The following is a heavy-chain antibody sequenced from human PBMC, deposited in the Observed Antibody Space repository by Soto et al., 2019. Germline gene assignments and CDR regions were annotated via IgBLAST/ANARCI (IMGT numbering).Heavy chain of an antibody. Sequence: QVQLQQWGAGLLKPSETLSLTCAVYGGSFSGYYWSWIRQPPGKGLDWIGEINHSGSTNYNPSLKSRVTISVDTSKNQFSLKLSSVTAADTAVYYCARGLDRSGWRRDRYNWFDPWGQGTLVTVSS. CDR2: INHSGST. V-gene: IGHV4-34*01. CDR3: ARGLDRSGWRRDRYNWFDP. D-gene: IGHD6-19*01. CDR1: GGSFSGYY. J-gene: IGHJ5*02.